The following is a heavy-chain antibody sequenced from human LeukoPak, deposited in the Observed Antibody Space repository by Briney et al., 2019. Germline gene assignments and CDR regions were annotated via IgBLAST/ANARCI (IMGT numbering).Heavy chain of an antibody. Sequence: KTSETLSLTCTVSGYSISSGYYWGWIRQPPGKGLEWIGSIYHSGRTYYNPSLKSRVTISVDTSKNQFSLKLSSVTAADTAVYYCARDGNYYDSSGYVDYWGQGTLVTVSS. CDR3: ARDGNYYDSSGYVDY. CDR2: IYHSGRT. V-gene: IGHV4-38-2*02. CDR1: GYSISSGYY. J-gene: IGHJ4*02. D-gene: IGHD3-22*01.